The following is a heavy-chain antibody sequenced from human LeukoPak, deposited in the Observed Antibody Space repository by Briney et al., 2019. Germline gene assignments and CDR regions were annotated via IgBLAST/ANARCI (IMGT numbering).Heavy chain of an antibody. CDR1: GGTFSSYA. J-gene: IGHJ3*02. Sequence: SVKVSCKASGGTFSSYAISWVRQAPGQGLEWMGGIIPIFGTANYAQKFQGRVTITADESTSTAYMELSSLRSEDTAVYYCARVATPLRYFVRSGVIDAFDIWGQGTMVTVSS. CDR3: ARVATPLRYFVRSGVIDAFDI. D-gene: IGHD3-9*01. CDR2: IIPIFGTA. V-gene: IGHV1-69*13.